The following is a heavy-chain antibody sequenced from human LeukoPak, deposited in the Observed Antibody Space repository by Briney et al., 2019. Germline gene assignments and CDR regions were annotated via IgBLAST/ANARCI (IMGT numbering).Heavy chain of an antibody. CDR1: GGSISSSSYY. V-gene: IGHV4-39*01. J-gene: IGHJ4*02. CDR3: ARQRCSSTSCYGDFDY. CDR2: IYYSGST. Sequence: SETLSLTCTVSGGSISSSSYYWGWIRQPPGKGLEWIGSIYYSGSTYYNPSLKSRVTISVDTSKNQFSLKLSSVTAADTAVYYCARQRCSSTSCYGDFDYWGQGTLVTVSS. D-gene: IGHD2-2*01.